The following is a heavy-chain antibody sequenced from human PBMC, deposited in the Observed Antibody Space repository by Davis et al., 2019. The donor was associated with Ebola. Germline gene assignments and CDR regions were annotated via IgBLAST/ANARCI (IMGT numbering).Heavy chain of an antibody. CDR2: INSDGGNT. CDR3: AKDFDYENAY. V-gene: IGHV3-74*01. CDR1: GFPITNYW. Sequence: HTGGSLRLSCAVSGFPITNYWTHWVRQAPGKGLVWVSRINSDGGNTGYADPVKGRFTISRDNAKNTLYLQMNGLRAEDTAVYYCAKDFDYENAYWGQGTLVTISS. J-gene: IGHJ4*02. D-gene: IGHD3-9*01.